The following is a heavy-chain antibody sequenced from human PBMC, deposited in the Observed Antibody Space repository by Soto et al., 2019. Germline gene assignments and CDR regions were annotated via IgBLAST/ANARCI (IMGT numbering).Heavy chain of an antibody. J-gene: IGHJ4*02. Sequence: QLQLQESGPGLVKPSETLSLTCTVSGGSISSSSYYWGWIRQPPGKGLEWIGSIFYSGSTYYNPSLKSRVTISVDTSKNQFSLKLSSVTAADTAVYYCARGGRLALPDYWGQGTLVTVSS. CDR3: ARGGRLALPDY. CDR2: IFYSGST. V-gene: IGHV4-39*01. D-gene: IGHD3-16*01. CDR1: GGSISSSSYY.